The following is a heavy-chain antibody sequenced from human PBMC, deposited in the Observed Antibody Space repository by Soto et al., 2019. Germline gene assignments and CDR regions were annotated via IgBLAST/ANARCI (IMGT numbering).Heavy chain of an antibody. V-gene: IGHV4-61*05. J-gene: IGHJ5*02. D-gene: IGHD5-12*01. CDR1: GGSISSSSYY. CDR3: ARHSKRAYSGYDVNWFDP. CDR2: IYYSGST. Sequence: PSETLSLTCTVSGGSISSSSYYWGWIRQPPGKGLEWIGYIYYSGSTNYNPSLKSRVTISVDTSKNQFSLKLSSVTAADTAVYYCARHSKRAYSGYDVNWFDPWGQGTLVTVSS.